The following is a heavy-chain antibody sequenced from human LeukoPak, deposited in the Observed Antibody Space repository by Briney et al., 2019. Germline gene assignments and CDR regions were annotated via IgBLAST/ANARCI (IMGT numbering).Heavy chain of an antibody. CDR3: AKDRVARGEYFDY. Sequence: GGSLRLSCAASGFTFSNFAMNWVRQAPGKGLEWVSTISGSGDNTYYAESVKGRFTISRDNSENTLYLQMNSLRVEHTAVYYCAKDRVARGEYFDYWGQGTLVTVSS. CDR2: ISGSGDNT. V-gene: IGHV3-23*01. CDR1: GFTFSNFA. D-gene: IGHD3-10*01. J-gene: IGHJ4*02.